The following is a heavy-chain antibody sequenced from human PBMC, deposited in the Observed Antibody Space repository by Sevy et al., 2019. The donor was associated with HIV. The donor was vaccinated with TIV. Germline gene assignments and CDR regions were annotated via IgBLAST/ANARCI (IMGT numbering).Heavy chain of an antibody. J-gene: IGHJ5*02. Sequence: SETLSLTCTVSGGSISSYYWSWIRQPPGKGLEWIGYIYYSGSTNYNPSLESRVTISVDTSKNQFSLKLSSVTAADTAVYYCARTLSPTGTGEENWFDPWGQGTLVTVSS. D-gene: IGHD1-1*01. CDR1: GGSISSYY. CDR2: IYYSGST. V-gene: IGHV4-59*01. CDR3: ARTLSPTGTGEENWFDP.